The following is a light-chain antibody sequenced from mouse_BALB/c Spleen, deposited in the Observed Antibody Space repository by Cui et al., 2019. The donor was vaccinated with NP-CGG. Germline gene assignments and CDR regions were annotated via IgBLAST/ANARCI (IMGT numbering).Light chain of an antibody. Sequence: QAVVTQESALNKSPGETVTLTCRSSTGAVTTSNYANWVQEKPDHLFTGLIGGTHNRAPGVPARFSGSLIGDKAVLTITGAQTEDEAIYFCALWYSNHWVFGGGTKLTVL. V-gene: IGLV1*01. CDR1: TGAVTTSNY. CDR3: ALWYSNHWV. CDR2: GTH. J-gene: IGLJ1*01.